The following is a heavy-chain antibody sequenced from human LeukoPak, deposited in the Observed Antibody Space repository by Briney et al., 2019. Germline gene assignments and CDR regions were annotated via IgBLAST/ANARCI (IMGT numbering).Heavy chain of an antibody. CDR3: ARGAAAAVNYYYYYGMDV. J-gene: IGHJ6*02. CDR2: NIPIFGTA. D-gene: IGHD6-25*01. V-gene: IGHV1-69*01. Sequence: SVKVSCKASGGTFSSYAISWVRQAPGQGLEWMGGNIPIFGTANYAQKFQGRVTITADESTSTAYMELSSLRSEDTAVYYCARGAAAAVNYYYYYGMDVWGQGTTVTVSS. CDR1: GGTFSSYA.